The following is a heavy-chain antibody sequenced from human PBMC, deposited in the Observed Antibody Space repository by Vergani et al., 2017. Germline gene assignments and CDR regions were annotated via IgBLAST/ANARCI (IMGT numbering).Heavy chain of an antibody. V-gene: IGHV1-58*01. CDR1: GFTFTSSA. CDR2: IVVGSGNT. Sequence: QMQLVQSGPEVKKPGTSVTVSCKASGFTFTSSAVQWVRQARGQRLEWIGWIVVGSGNTNYAQKFQERVTITRDMSTSTAYMELSSLRSEDTAVYYCARDHRNWGYIGYWGQGTLVTVSS. D-gene: IGHD7-27*01. J-gene: IGHJ4*02. CDR3: ARDHRNWGYIGY.